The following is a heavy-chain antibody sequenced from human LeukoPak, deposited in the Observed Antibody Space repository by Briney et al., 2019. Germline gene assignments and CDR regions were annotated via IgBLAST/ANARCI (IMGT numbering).Heavy chain of an antibody. CDR3: ATSETYRSSWYRGTWFDP. Sequence: PSGTLSLTCAVSGGSISSSNWWSWVRQPPGKGLEWIGEIYHSGSANYNPSLKSRVTISVDKSKNQFSLKLSSVTAADTAVYYCATSETYRSSWYRGTWFDPWGQGTLVTVSS. D-gene: IGHD6-13*01. CDR2: IYHSGSA. V-gene: IGHV4-4*02. J-gene: IGHJ5*02. CDR1: GGSISSSNW.